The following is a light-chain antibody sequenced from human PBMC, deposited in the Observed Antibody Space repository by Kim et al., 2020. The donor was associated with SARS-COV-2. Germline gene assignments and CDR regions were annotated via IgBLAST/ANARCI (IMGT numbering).Light chain of an antibody. Sequence: QSALTQPPSVSGSPGQSVTISCTGTSSDVGSYNRVSWYQQPPGTAPKLMIYEVSNRPSGVPDRCSGSKSGNTASLTISGLQAEDEADYYCSQYTSSRTVFGGGTQLTVL. J-gene: IGLJ2*01. CDR1: SSDVGSYNR. CDR3: SQYTSSRTV. CDR2: EVS. V-gene: IGLV2-18*01.